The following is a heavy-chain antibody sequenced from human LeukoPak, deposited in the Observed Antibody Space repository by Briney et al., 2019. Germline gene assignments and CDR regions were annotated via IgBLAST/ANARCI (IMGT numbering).Heavy chain of an antibody. Sequence: PSETLSLTCTVSGGSISSYYWSWIRQPPGKGLEWIGYIYYSGSTNYNPSLKSRVTISVDTSKNQFSLKLSSVTAADTAVYYCARAAGVYDYVWGSYRSPTGAFDIWGQGTMVTVSS. J-gene: IGHJ3*02. V-gene: IGHV4-59*01. CDR1: GGSISSYY. CDR2: IYYSGST. CDR3: ARAAGVYDYVWGSYRSPTGAFDI. D-gene: IGHD3-16*02.